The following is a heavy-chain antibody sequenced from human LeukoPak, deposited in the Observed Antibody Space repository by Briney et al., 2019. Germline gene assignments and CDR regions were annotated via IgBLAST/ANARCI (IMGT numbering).Heavy chain of an antibody. D-gene: IGHD6-19*01. CDR1: GGSISSGSYY. CDR2: INHSGST. Sequence: SETLSLTCTVSGGSISSGSYYWSWIRQPPGKGLEWIGEINHSGSTNYNPSLKSRVTISVDTSKNQFSLKLSSVTAADTAVYYCARRYSSGWYNYWGQGTLVTVSS. CDR3: ARRYSSGWYNY. V-gene: IGHV4-39*07. J-gene: IGHJ4*02.